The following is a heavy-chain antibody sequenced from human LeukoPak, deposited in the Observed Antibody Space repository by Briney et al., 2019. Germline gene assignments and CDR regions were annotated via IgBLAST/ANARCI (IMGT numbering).Heavy chain of an antibody. Sequence: SETLPLTCSVPGASISGGTYYWGWIRQPPGKGLEWLGSIYYTGSTYDNPSLKSSVTISVDTSKSQFSLKLSSVTAADKAVYYCAGRGGSGRGFDYWGQGTLVTVSS. CDR2: IYYTGST. V-gene: IGHV4-39*01. CDR1: GASISGGTYY. CDR3: AGRGGSGRGFDY. J-gene: IGHJ4*02. D-gene: IGHD1-26*01.